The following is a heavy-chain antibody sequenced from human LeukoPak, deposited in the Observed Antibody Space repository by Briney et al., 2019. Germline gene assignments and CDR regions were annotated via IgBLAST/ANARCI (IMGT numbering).Heavy chain of an antibody. CDR2: IYYSGST. Sequence: SETLSLTCTVSGGSISSYYWSWIRQPPGKGLEWIGYIYYSGSTNYNPSLKSRVTISADTSKNQFSLKLSSVTAADTAVYYCARSLDYYYGMDVWGQGTTVTVSS. J-gene: IGHJ6*02. CDR3: ARSLDYYYGMDV. V-gene: IGHV4-59*01. CDR1: GGSISSYY.